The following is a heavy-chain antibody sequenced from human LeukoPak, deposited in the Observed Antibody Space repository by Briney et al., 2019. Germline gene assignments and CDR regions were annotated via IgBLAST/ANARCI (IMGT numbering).Heavy chain of an antibody. D-gene: IGHD2-15*01. CDR2: IRYDGTNR. CDR1: GFTFSHFG. V-gene: IGHV3-30*02. J-gene: IGHJ1*01. CDR3: VKVIYCNGDSCYGEYFQH. Sequence: GGSLRLSCAASGFTFSHFGMHWVCQAPGKGLEWVAFIRYDGTNRYYADLGKGRFTISRDNSKNTLYLQMNSLRAEDTAVYYCVKVIYCNGDSCYGEYFQHWGQGTLVTVSS.